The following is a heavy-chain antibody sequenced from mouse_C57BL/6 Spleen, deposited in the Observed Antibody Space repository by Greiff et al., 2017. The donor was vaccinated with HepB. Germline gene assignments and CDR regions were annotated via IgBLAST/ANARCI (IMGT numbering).Heavy chain of an antibody. D-gene: IGHD1-1*01. CDR2: ISSGSSTI. V-gene: IGHV5-17*01. CDR3: ARRPTVVATDYYFDY. J-gene: IGHJ2*01. CDR1: GFTFSDYG. Sequence: EVQGVESGGGLVKPGGSLKLSCAASGFTFSDYGMHWVRQAPEKGLEWVAYISSGSSTIYYADTVKGRFTISRDNAKDTLFLQMTSLRSEDTAMYYCARRPTVVATDYYFDYWGQGTTLTVSS.